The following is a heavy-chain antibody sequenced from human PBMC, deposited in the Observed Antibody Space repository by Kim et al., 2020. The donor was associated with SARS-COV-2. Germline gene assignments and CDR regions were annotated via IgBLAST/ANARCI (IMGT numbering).Heavy chain of an antibody. Sequence: GGSLRLSCAASGFTFSSYSMNWVRQAPGKGLEWVSSISSSSSYIYYADSVKGRFTISRDNAKNSLYLQMNSLRAEDTAVYYCARVRDYYDSSGYGYYGMDVWGQGTTVTVSS. J-gene: IGHJ6*02. V-gene: IGHV3-21*01. D-gene: IGHD3-22*01. CDR1: GFTFSSYS. CDR2: ISSSSSYI. CDR3: ARVRDYYDSSGYGYYGMDV.